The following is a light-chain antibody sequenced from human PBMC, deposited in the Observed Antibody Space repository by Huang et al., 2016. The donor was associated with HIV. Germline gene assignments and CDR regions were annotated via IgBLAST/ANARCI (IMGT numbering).Light chain of an antibody. J-gene: IGKJ2*03. CDR3: QQYNNWPRES. CDR2: DAS. CDR1: QSVSNK. V-gene: IGKV3-15*01. Sequence: IVMTQSPATMSVSPGQRVTLSCRASQSVSNKVAWYQQKPGQAPRLLIYDASKRAINTPARFSGSGAGKEFTLTINSLQSEDFAVDQCQQYNNWPRESFGQGTKLEIK.